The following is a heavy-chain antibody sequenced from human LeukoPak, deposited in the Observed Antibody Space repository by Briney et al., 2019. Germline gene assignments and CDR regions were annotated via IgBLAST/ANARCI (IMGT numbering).Heavy chain of an antibody. D-gene: IGHD6-19*01. J-gene: IGHJ4*02. V-gene: IGHV3-23*01. Sequence: PGGSLRLSCAASGFTFSSYAMSWVRQAPGKGLEWVSAISGSGGSTYYADSVKGRFTISRDNSKNTLYLQMNSLRAEDTAVYYCAKGMEGGQWLGDLGGTHFDYWGQGTLVTVSS. CDR3: AKGMEGGQWLGDLGGTHFDY. CDR2: ISGSGGST. CDR1: GFTFSSYA.